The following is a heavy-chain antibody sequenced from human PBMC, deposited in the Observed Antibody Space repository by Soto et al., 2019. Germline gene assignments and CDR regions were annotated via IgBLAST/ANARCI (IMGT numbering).Heavy chain of an antibody. CDR2: MNPNSGNT. CDR1: GYTFTSYD. Sequence: QVQLVQSGAEVKKPGASVKVSCKASGYTFTSYDVNWVRQATGQGLEWMGWMNPNSGNTGYAQKFQGRVTMTRNTSISTASMELSGLTSEHPAVYYCARELTMILDNWGQGTLVAVSS. J-gene: IGHJ4*02. D-gene: IGHD3-22*01. V-gene: IGHV1-8*01. CDR3: ARELTMILDN.